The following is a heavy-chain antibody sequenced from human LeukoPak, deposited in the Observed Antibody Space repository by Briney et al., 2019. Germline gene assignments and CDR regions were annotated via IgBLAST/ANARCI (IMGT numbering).Heavy chain of an antibody. Sequence: SETLSLTCAVSGYSLSSGYYWGWIRQPPGKGLEWIGSIYHSGSTYYNPSLKSRVTISVDTSKNQFSLKLSSVTAADTAVYYCARRSSIAARPFDYWGQGTLVTVSS. CDR1: GYSLSSGYY. D-gene: IGHD6-6*01. CDR3: ARRSSIAARPFDY. V-gene: IGHV4-38-2*01. CDR2: IYHSGST. J-gene: IGHJ4*02.